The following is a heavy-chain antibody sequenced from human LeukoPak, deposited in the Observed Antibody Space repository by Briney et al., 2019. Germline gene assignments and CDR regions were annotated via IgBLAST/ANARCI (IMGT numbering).Heavy chain of an antibody. J-gene: IGHJ4*02. Sequence: GGSLILSCAASGITVSSNFMTWVRQAPGKGLEWVSVIYSGGSTYYADSVKGRFTISRDNSKNTLYLQMNSLRAEDTAVYYCARPDILTGYYTLDYWGQGTLVTVSS. V-gene: IGHV3-66*01. CDR3: ARPDILTGYYTLDY. D-gene: IGHD3-9*01. CDR2: IYSGGST. CDR1: GITVSSNF.